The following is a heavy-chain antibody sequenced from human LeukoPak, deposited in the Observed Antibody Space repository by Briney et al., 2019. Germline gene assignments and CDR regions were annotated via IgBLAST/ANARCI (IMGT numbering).Heavy chain of an antibody. CDR2: IYASGST. V-gene: IGHV4-4*07. J-gene: IGHJ5*02. CDR1: GDSIRSYY. CDR3: ARKALPGNWFDP. Sequence: PSETLSLTCTVHGDSIRSYYWTWIPQPAGKGLEWIGRIYASGSTNYNPALKSRGTMSLDTSKNQFARNLSSVTAADTAVYYCARKALPGNWFDPWGQGTLVTVSS.